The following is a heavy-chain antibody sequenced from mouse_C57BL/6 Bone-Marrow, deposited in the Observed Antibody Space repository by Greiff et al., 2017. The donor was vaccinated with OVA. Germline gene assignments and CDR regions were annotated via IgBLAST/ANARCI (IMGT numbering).Heavy chain of an antibody. CDR3: TTMIYYDYDGWFAY. D-gene: IGHD2-4*01. CDR1: GFNIKDDY. V-gene: IGHV14-4*01. CDR2: IDPENGDT. J-gene: IGHJ3*01. Sequence: VQLQQSGAELVRPGASVKLSCTASGFNIKDDYMHWVKQRPEQGLVWIGWIDPENGDTEYASKFQGKATITADTSSNPAYLQLSSLTSEDTAVYYCTTMIYYDYDGWFAYWGQGTLVTVSA.